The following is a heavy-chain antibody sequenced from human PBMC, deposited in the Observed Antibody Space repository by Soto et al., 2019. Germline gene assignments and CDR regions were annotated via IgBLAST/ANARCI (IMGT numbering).Heavy chain of an antibody. D-gene: IGHD3-10*01. CDR2: ITGGGGST. J-gene: IGHJ4*02. Sequence: EVQLLESGGGLVQPGGSLRLSCAASGFTFSGYAMSWVRQAPVKGLEWISTITGGGGSTYFADSVKGRFTISRDNSKNTLYLQVNSLRAEDTAVYYCAKALGVYYFDYWGQGTLVTVSS. V-gene: IGHV3-23*01. CDR3: AKALGVYYFDY. CDR1: GFTFSGYA.